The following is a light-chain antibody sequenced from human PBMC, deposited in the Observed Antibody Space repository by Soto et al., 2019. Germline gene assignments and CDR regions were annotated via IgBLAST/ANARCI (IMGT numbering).Light chain of an antibody. Sequence: EIVMTQSPATLSVSPRERATLSCRASQSVSNNYLAWYQQKPGQAPRLLIYGASNRATGIPDRFSGSGSGTDFTLTISRLEPEDFAVYYCQQYGSSGTFGQGTKVEIK. CDR2: GAS. CDR3: QQYGSSGT. CDR1: QSVSNNY. V-gene: IGKV3-20*01. J-gene: IGKJ1*01.